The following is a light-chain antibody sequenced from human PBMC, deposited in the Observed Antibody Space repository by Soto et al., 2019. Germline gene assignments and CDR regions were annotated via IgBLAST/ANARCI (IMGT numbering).Light chain of an antibody. CDR3: HQRSSWPPIT. CDR1: QRVSSY. J-gene: IGKJ5*01. CDR2: DAS. Sequence: DIVLTQSPATLSLSPGERATLSCRASQRVSSYLAWYQQKPGQAPRLLIYDASNRATGIPARFSGSGSGTAFTLTISSLEPEDFAVYYCHQRSSWPPITFGQGTRLESK. V-gene: IGKV3-11*01.